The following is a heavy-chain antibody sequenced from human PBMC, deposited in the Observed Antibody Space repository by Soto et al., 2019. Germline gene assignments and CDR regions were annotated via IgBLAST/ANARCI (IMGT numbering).Heavy chain of an antibody. V-gene: IGHV3-23*01. J-gene: IGHJ4*02. CDR3: VNFVRPLVVVAATLGYYDY. D-gene: IGHD2-15*01. CDR2: ISGSGGST. CDR1: GITFSGYA. Sequence: GGSLRLSCAASGITFSGYAMSWVRQAPGKGLEWVSAISGSGGSTYYADSVKGRFTISRDNSKDTLYLQMSSLRAEDTAVYYCVNFVRPLVVVAATLGYYDYWGQGTLVTVSS.